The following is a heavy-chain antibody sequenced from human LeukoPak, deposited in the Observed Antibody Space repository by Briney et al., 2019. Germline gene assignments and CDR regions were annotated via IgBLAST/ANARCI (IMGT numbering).Heavy chain of an antibody. Sequence: SQTLSLTCAISGDSVSSNNGAWNWIRQSPSRGLGWLGRTYYRSKWYNDYAGSFISRITISPDTSKNQFSLQLDSVTPEDTAVYYCARDVGATGWHTFDYWGQGTLVTVSS. CDR1: GDSVSSNNGA. V-gene: IGHV6-1*01. CDR2: TYYRSKWYN. J-gene: IGHJ4*02. D-gene: IGHD3-9*01. CDR3: ARDVGATGWHTFDY.